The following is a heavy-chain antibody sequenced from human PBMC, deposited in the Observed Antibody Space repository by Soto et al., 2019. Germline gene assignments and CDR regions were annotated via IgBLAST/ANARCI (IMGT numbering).Heavy chain of an antibody. J-gene: IGHJ5*02. CDR3: ARGGRYCSSTSCWVFRWKNWFDP. CDR2: INHSGST. D-gene: IGHD2-2*01. CDR1: GGSFSGYY. V-gene: IGHV4-34*01. Sequence: QVQLQQWGAGLLKPSETLSLTCAVYGGSFSGYYWSWIRQPPGKGLEWIGEINHSGSTNYNPSLKSRVTISVDTSKNQFSLKLSSVTAADTAVYYCARGGRYCSSTSCWVFRWKNWFDPWGQGTLVTVSS.